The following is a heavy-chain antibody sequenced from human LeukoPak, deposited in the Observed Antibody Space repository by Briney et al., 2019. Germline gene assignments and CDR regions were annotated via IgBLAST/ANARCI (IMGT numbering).Heavy chain of an antibody. J-gene: IGHJ4*02. V-gene: IGHV3-30*07. D-gene: IGHD6-13*01. Sequence: PGGSLRLSCGASGFTFSNYALHWVRQAPGKGLEWVAVIRHDGSDTYYADSVKGRFTISRDNSKNTLYLQMNSLRAEDTAVYYCAKVETAAAATLRGFDYWGQGTLVTVSS. CDR1: GFTFSNYA. CDR2: IRHDGSDT. CDR3: AKVETAAAATLRGFDY.